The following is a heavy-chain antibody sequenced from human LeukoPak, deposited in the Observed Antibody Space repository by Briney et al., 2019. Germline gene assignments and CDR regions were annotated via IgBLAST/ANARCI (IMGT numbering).Heavy chain of an antibody. CDR1: GGSFSGYY. CDR2: INHSRST. V-gene: IGHV4-34*01. J-gene: IGHJ4*02. D-gene: IGHD2-2*01. Sequence: SETLSLTCAVYGGSFSGYYWSWIRQPPRKGLEWVGEINHSRSTSYNSSLKSRVSISVDTYKNQFSLKLSSVTAADAAVYDCASGLGYCRSTSCPSKYWGQGTLVTVSS. CDR3: ASGLGYCRSTSCPSKY.